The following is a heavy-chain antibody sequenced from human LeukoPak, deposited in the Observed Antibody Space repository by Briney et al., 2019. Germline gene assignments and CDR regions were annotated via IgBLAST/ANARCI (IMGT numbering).Heavy chain of an antibody. V-gene: IGHV4-59*08. CDR3: ARVTPITTQIDY. CDR2: IYYSGST. CDR1: GGSISSYY. D-gene: IGHD3-22*01. Sequence: SETLSLTCTVSGGSISSYYWSWIRQPPGKGLEWIGYIYYSGSTNYNPSLKSRVTISVDTSKNQFSLKLSSVTAADTAVYYCARVTPITTQIDYWGQGTLVTVSS. J-gene: IGHJ4*02.